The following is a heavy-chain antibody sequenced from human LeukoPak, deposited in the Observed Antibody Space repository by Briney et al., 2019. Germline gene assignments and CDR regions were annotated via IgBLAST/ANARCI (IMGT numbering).Heavy chain of an antibody. Sequence: GRSLTLSWEASGFTFSSSGMHWVRQAPGKGLEWVAFVSYDGGKKYYADSVKGRFTISRDNSKNTLYLQMNSLRAEDTAVYYCAKPAYCGGDCYSSPFQHWGQGTLVTVSS. V-gene: IGHV3-30*18. D-gene: IGHD2-21*02. CDR1: GFTFSSSG. J-gene: IGHJ1*01. CDR3: AKPAYCGGDCYSSPFQH. CDR2: VSYDGGKK.